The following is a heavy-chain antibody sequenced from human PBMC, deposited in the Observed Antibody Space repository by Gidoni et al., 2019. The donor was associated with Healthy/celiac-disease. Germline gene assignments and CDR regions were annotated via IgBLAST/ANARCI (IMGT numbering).Heavy chain of an antibody. CDR3: ARDRGEYCSGGSCYYFDY. CDR2: IYTSGST. V-gene: IGHV4-4*07. J-gene: IGHJ4*02. Sequence: QVQLQESGPGLVKPSETLSLTCTVSGGSISSYYWSWIRQPAGKGLEWIGRIYTSGSTNYNPSLKSRVTMSVDTSKNQFSLKLSSVTAADTAVYYCARDRGEYCSGGSCYYFDYWGQGTLVTVSS. D-gene: IGHD2-15*01. CDR1: GGSISSYY.